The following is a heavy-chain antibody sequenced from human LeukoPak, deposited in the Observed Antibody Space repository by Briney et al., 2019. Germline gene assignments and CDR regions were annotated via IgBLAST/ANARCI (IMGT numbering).Heavy chain of an antibody. CDR3: AREGWYYGSGNYYWFDP. V-gene: IGHV1-18*01. J-gene: IGHJ5*02. CDR1: GYTFSSYV. D-gene: IGHD3-10*01. CDR2: ISAYNGNT. Sequence: ASVKVSCKASGYTFSSYVISWVRQAPGQGLEWMGWISAYNGNTNYAQKFQGRVTMTTDTSTSTAYMELKSLRSDDTAVYYCAREGWYYGSGNYYWFDPWGQGTLVTVSP.